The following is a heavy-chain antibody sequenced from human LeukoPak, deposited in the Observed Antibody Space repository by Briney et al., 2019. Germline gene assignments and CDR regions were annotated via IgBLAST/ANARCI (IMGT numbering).Heavy chain of an antibody. CDR2: FDPEDGET. V-gene: IGHV1-24*01. J-gene: IGHJ6*03. D-gene: IGHD3-10*01. CDR1: GYTLTELS. Sequence: ASVKVSCKVSGYTLTELSMHWVRQAPGKGLEWMGSFDPEDGETIYAQKFQGRVTMTEDTSTDTAYMELSSLRSEDTAVYYCARNLMHTYYYGSGTGADYYYYMDVWGKGTTVTVSS. CDR3: ARNLMHTYYYGSGTGADYYYYMDV.